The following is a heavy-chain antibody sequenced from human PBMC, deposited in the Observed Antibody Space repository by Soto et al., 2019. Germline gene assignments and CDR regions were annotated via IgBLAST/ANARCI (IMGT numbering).Heavy chain of an antibody. J-gene: IGHJ4*02. CDR1: GFTFDNDA. Sequence: EVQLVESGGGLVQPGRSLRLSCTASGFTFDNDAMSWVRQAPGKGPEWVGFIRSKAYGGTTENAASVKGRFTISRDDSKSIAYLQMNSLKTEDTAVYYCARNDGSGTYSAVHYWGQGTLVTVSS. CDR3: ARNDGSGTYSAVHY. D-gene: IGHD3-10*01. CDR2: IRSKAYGGTT. V-gene: IGHV3-49*04.